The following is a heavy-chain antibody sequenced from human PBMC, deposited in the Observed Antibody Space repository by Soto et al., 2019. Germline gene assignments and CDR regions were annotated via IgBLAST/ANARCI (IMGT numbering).Heavy chain of an antibody. D-gene: IGHD3-10*01. J-gene: IGHJ4*02. V-gene: IGHV3-23*01. CDR2: ISGSGGKT. CDR3: AKIGGGGNSWSTG. Sequence: EVQLLESGGGLVQPGGSLRLSCAASGFTFTRYAMSWVRQAPGKGLEWVSVISGSGGKTYYADSVKGRFTISRDNSKNTLYLQMNSLKAEDTAVYYCAKIGGGGNSWSTGWGQGTLVTVSS. CDR1: GFTFTRYA.